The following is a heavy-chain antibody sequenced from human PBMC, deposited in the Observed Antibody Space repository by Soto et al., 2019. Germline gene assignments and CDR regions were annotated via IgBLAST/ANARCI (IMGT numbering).Heavy chain of an antibody. J-gene: IGHJ6*02. Sequence: QVQLQESGPGLVKPSQTLSLTCTVSGGSISSGDYYWSWIRQPPGKGLEWIGYIYYSGSTYYNPSLKSRVTMSVDTSTNQFPLKLSSVTAADTAVYYCAKVETITGGMDVWGQGTTVTVSS. V-gene: IGHV4-30-4*01. CDR2: IYYSGST. D-gene: IGHD2-15*01. CDR1: GGSISSGDYY. CDR3: AKVETITGGMDV.